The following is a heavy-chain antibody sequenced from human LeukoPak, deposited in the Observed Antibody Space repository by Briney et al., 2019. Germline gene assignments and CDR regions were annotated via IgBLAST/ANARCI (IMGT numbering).Heavy chain of an antibody. CDR1: GFTFSSYW. J-gene: IGHJ4*02. D-gene: IGHD5-18*01. Sequence: GGSLRLSCAASGFTFSSYWMSWVRQAPGKGLEWVANIKQDGSEKHYVDSVKGRFTISRDNAKNSLYLQMNSLRAEDTAVYYCARMYSYGYGYFDYWGQGTLVTVSS. CDR2: IKQDGSEK. CDR3: ARMYSYGYGYFDY. V-gene: IGHV3-7*01.